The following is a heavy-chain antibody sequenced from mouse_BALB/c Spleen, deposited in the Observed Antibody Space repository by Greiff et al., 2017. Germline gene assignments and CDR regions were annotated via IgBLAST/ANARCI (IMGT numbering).Heavy chain of an antibody. CDR1: GFSLTSYG. CDR2: IWSGGST. V-gene: IGHV2-2*02. J-gene: IGHJ4*01. CDR3: ARKGSSSRYAMDY. Sequence: QVHVKQSGPGLVQPSQSLSITCTVSGFSLTSYGVHWVRQSPGKGLEWLGVIWSGGSTDYNAAFISRLSISKDNSKSQVFFKMNSLQANDTAIYYCARKGSSSRYAMDYWGQGTSVTVSS. D-gene: IGHD1-1*01.